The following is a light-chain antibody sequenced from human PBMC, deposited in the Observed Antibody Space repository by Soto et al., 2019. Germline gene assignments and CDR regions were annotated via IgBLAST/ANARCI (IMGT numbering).Light chain of an antibody. Sequence: DIPLTQSPSFLSASVGDRVTITCRASQAISNFLAWYQQKPGRAPNLLIYTASTLQSGVPSRFSGSRSGTEFTLTISSLQPEDFATYYCQQLNSYPLTFGGGTKVEIK. V-gene: IGKV1-9*01. J-gene: IGKJ4*01. CDR3: QQLNSYPLT. CDR1: QAISNF. CDR2: TAS.